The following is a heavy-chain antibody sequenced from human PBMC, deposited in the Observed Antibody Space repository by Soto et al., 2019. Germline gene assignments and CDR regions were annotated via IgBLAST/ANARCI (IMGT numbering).Heavy chain of an antibody. J-gene: IGHJ6*03. CDR2: ISSSGSTI. CDR1: GFIVSDYY. V-gene: IGHV3-11*01. CDR3: ASSPHNYYYYYMDV. Sequence: GGSLRLSCAASGFIVSDYYMSWIRQAPGKGLEWVSYISSSGSTIYYADSVKGRFTISRDNAKNSLYLQMNSLRAEDTAAYYCASSPHNYYYYYMDVWGKGTTVTVSS.